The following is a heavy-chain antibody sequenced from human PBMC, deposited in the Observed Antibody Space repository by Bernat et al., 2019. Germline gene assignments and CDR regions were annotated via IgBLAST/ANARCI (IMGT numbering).Heavy chain of an antibody. CDR2: IYHSGST. V-gene: IGHV4-38-2*01. D-gene: IGHD6-19*01. CDR1: GYSISSGYY. J-gene: IGHJ6*02. CDR3: ARHWSGWYVSHYYYGMDV. Sequence: QVQLQESGPGLVKPSETLSLTCAVSGYSISSGYYWGWIRQPPGKGLEWIGSIYHSGSTYYNPSLKSRVTISVHTSKNQFSLKLSSVTAADTAVYYCARHWSGWYVSHYYYGMDVWGQGTTVTVSS.